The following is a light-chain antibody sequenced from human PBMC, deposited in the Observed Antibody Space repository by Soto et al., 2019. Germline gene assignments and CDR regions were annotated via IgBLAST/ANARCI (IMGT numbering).Light chain of an antibody. CDR3: SSYAGSNNFLV. CDR1: SSDVGRYNF. CDR2: DVI. Sequence: QSALTQPPSASGSPGQSVTISCTGTSSDVGRYNFVSWYQHHPGKAPKLMLYDVIKRPSGVPDRFSGSKSGNTASLTVSGLQAEDEADYYCSSYAGSNNFLVFGGGTKLTVL. V-gene: IGLV2-8*01. J-gene: IGLJ2*01.